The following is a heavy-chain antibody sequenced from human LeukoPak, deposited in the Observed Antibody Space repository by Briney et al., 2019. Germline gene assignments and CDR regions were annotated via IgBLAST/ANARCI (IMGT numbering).Heavy chain of an antibody. J-gene: IGHJ4*02. D-gene: IGHD3-22*01. CDR1: GYTFTSYG. CDR2: IDPSGGST. Sequence: ASVKVSCKASGYTFTSYGISWVRQAPGRGLEWMGVIDPSGGSTTYAQKFQGRATMTRDTSTSTVYMELNSLRSEDTAVYYCAREQYYSDSSGYTTLFDYWGQGTLVTVSS. V-gene: IGHV1-46*01. CDR3: AREQYYSDSSGYTTLFDY.